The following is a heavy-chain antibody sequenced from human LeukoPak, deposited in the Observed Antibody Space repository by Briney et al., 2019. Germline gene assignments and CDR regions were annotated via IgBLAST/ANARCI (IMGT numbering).Heavy chain of an antibody. Sequence: SETLSLTCTVSGGSISSSSYYWGWIRQPPGKGLEWIGSIYYSGSTYYNPSLKSRVTISVDTSKNQFSLKLSSVTAADTAVYYCARVPPVEYGDYVGRAFDIWGQGTMVTVSS. V-gene: IGHV4-39*01. J-gene: IGHJ3*02. CDR3: ARVPPVEYGDYVGRAFDI. CDR2: IYYSGST. D-gene: IGHD4-17*01. CDR1: GGSISSSSYY.